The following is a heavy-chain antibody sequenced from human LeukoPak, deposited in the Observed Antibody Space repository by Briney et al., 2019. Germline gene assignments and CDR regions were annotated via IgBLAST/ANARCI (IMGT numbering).Heavy chain of an antibody. J-gene: IGHJ6*02. CDR2: ISYDGSNK. D-gene: IGHD3-22*01. CDR1: GFTFSSYA. Sequence: GGSLRLSCAASGFTFSSYAMHWVRQAPGKGLEWVAVISYDGSNKYYADSVKGRFTISRDNSKNTLYLQMNSLRAEDTAVYYCARGPPIVVVITYYYYYYGMDVWGQGTTVTVSS. CDR3: ARGPPIVVVITYYYYYYGMDV. V-gene: IGHV3-30-3*01.